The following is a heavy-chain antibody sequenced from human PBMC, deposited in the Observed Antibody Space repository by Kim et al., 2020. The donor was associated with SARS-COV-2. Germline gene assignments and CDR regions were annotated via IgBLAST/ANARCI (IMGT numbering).Heavy chain of an antibody. V-gene: IGHV3-48*02. J-gene: IGHJ4*02. CDR2: ISSSSSTI. CDR3: ARGPLNVYGDYGPLDY. CDR1: GFTFSSYS. D-gene: IGHD4-17*01. Sequence: GGSLRLSCAASGFTFSSYSMNWVRQAPGKGLEWVSYISSSSSTIYYADSVKGRFTISRDNAKNSLYLQMNSLRDEDTAVYYCARGPLNVYGDYGPLDYWGQGTLVTVSS.